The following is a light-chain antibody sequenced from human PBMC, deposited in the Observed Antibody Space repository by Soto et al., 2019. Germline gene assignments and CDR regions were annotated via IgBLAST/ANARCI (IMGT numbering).Light chain of an antibody. Sequence: SALAQPVSVSGSPGQSITISCTGTTNDFDLYKYVSWYQQHPGKAPKLLIFDVNHRPSGVSNRFSGSKSANTASLTISGLQAEDEADYYCSSSTSRTTRVFGGGTKVTVL. CDR3: SSSTSRTTRV. V-gene: IGLV2-14*03. CDR1: TNDFDLYKY. CDR2: DVN. J-gene: IGLJ2*01.